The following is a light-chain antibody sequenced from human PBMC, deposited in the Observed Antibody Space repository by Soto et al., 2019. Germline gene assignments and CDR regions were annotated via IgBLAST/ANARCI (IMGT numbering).Light chain of an antibody. CDR1: QSVRSNY. CDR3: QQSYSTPTWT. V-gene: IGKV3-20*01. Sequence: EIVLTQSPGTLSLSPGERATLSCRASQSVRSNYLAWYQQKPGRAPRLLIYGASSRATGIPDRFSGSGSGTDFTLTISSLQPEDFATYYCQQSYSTPTWTFGQGTKVEIK. CDR2: GAS. J-gene: IGKJ1*01.